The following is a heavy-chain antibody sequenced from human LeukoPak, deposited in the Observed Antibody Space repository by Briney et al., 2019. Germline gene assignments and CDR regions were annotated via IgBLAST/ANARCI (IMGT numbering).Heavy chain of an antibody. V-gene: IGHV3-74*01. CDR3: ATKRGSGSYLIDY. CDR2: INSDGSST. D-gene: IGHD3-10*01. CDR1: GFTFGSYW. Sequence: GGSLRLSCAASGFTFGSYWMHCVRQAPGKGLVWVSRINSDGSSTSYADSVKGRFTISRDNAKNTLYLQMNSLRAEDTAVYYRATKRGSGSYLIDYWGQGTLVTVSS. J-gene: IGHJ4*02.